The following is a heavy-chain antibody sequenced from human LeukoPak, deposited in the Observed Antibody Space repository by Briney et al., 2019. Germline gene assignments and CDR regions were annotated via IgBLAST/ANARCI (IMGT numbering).Heavy chain of an antibody. CDR3: ARGGVLNAFDF. CDR1: GGSVSSTTYY. V-gene: IGHV4-39*01. D-gene: IGHD3-10*01. J-gene: IGHJ3*01. CDR2: INYSGST. Sequence: SETLSLTCTVSGGSVSSTTYYWSWIRQPPGKGLEWIASINYSGSTYYNPSLKSRVTISVDTSKNQFSLKLSSVTAADTAVYYCARGGVLNAFDFWGQGTMVTVSS.